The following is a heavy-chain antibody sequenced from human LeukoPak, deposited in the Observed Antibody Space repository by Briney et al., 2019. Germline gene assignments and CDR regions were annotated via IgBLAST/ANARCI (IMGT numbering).Heavy chain of an antibody. D-gene: IGHD1-1*01. V-gene: IGHV3-30-3*01. J-gene: IGHJ4*02. CDR3: ARDGNNWNGYYLDY. Sequence: PGRSLRLSCAAFGFTFRNYAIHWVRQARGKGLEWVAVISYDGNNKYYADSVKGRFTISRDNSKNTLYLQMNSLRAEDTAVYYCARDGNNWNGYYLDYWGQGTLVTVSS. CDR2: ISYDGNNK. CDR1: GFTFRNYA.